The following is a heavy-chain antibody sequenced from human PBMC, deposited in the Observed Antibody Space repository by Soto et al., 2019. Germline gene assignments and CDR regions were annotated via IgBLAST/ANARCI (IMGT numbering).Heavy chain of an antibody. CDR3: ARGKRDYDGFWFDP. V-gene: IGHV4-61*08. CDR2: IYYSGST. J-gene: IGHJ5*02. Sequence: ETLSLTCTVSGGSISSGGYYWSWIRQPPGKGLEWIGYIYYSGSTNYNPSLKSRVTISVDTSKNQFSLKLSSVTAADTAVYYCARGKRDYDGFWFDPWGQGTLVTVSS. CDR1: GGSISSGGYY. D-gene: IGHD5-12*01.